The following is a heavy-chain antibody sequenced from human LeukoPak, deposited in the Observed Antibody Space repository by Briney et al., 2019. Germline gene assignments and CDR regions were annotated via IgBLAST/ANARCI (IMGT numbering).Heavy chain of an antibody. CDR1: GFIFSSYG. D-gene: IGHD3-22*01. J-gene: IGHJ4*02. CDR3: AKVTGDYYDTSGAFDH. Sequence: GGSLRLSCAASGFIFSSYGMHWVRQAPGKGLEWVARIWHDGSNDDYADSVKGRFTISRDNSKNTLYLQMNSLRAEDTAIYYCAKVTGDYYDTSGAFDHWGQGTLVTVSS. V-gene: IGHV3-33*06. CDR2: IWHDGSND.